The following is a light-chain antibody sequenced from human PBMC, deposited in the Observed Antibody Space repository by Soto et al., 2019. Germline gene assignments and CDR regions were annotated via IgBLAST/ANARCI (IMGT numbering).Light chain of an antibody. CDR3: TSYSRYRVLV. CDR2: EVS. J-gene: IGLJ3*02. V-gene: IGLV2-14*01. CDR1: SSDVGGYDS. Sequence: QSVLTQPPSASGSPGQSVTISCSGTSSDVGGYDSVSWYQQHPGKAPKLIIFEVSNRPSGVSDRFSGSNSGNTASLTISGLQAEDEADYYCTSYSRYRVLVFGGGTKVTVL.